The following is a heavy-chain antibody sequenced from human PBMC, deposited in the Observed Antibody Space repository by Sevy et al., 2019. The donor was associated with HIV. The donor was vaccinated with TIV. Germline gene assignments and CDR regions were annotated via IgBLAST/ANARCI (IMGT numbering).Heavy chain of an antibody. D-gene: IGHD3-16*02. CDR2: IYLTGTT. CDR1: GFSISGGYF. V-gene: IGHV4-38-2*02. J-gene: IGHJ4*02. CDR3: ARVLLRLGELSSMDS. Sequence: SETLSLTCSVSGFSISGGYFWGWVRQPPGKGLEWIGSIYLTGTTYYNPSLKRRVTISVDTSKNQISLRLSSVTAADAAVYYCARVLLRLGELSSMDSWGQGTPVTVSS.